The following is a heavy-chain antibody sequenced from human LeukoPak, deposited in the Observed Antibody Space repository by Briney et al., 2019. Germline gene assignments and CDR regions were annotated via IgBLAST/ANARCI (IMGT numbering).Heavy chain of an antibody. V-gene: IGHV1-69*13. J-gene: IGHJ4*02. Sequence: ASVKVSRKASGGTFSSYAISWVRQAPGQGLEWMGGIIPIFGTANYAQKFQGRVTITADESTSTAYMELSSLRSEDTAVYYCARSRRELPPITAIFDYWGQGTLVTVSS. CDR3: ARSRRELPPITAIFDY. CDR2: IIPIFGTA. CDR1: GGTFSSYA. D-gene: IGHD1-26*01.